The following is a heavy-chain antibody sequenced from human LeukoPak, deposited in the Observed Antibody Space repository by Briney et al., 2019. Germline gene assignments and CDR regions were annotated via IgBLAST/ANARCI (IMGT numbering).Heavy chain of an antibody. CDR3: ACTYYYGSGSYYNGYNNWFDP. V-gene: IGHV4-59*08. CDR1: GGSISSYY. J-gene: IGHJ5*02. CDR2: IYYSGST. Sequence: SETLSLTSTVSGGSISSYYWSWIRQPPGKGLEWIGYIYYSGSTNYNPSLKSRVTISVDTSKNQFSLKLSSVTAADTAVYYCACTYYYGSGSYYNGYNNWFDPWGQGTLVTVSS. D-gene: IGHD3-10*01.